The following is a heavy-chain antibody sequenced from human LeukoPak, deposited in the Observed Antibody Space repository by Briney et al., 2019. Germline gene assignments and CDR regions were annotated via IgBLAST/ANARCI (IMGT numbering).Heavy chain of an antibody. CDR2: IWYDGSNK. CDR3: ARGGEVATTPGSI. CDR1: GFTFSSYG. D-gene: IGHD5-24*01. J-gene: IGHJ3*02. Sequence: PGGSLRLSCAASGFTFSSYGMHWVRQAPGKGLEWVAVIWYDGSNKYYADSVKGRFTISRDNSKNTLYLQMNSLRAEDTAVYYCARGGEVATTPGSIWGQGTMVTVSS. V-gene: IGHV3-33*01.